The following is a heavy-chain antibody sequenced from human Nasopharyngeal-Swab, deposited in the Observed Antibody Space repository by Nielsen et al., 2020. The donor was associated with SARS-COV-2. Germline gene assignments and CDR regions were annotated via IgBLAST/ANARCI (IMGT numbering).Heavy chain of an antibody. V-gene: IGHV3-9*01. CDR3: AKGGGLGATTASFDY. D-gene: IGHD5-24*01. Sequence: SLKISCAASGFTFDDYAMHWVRQAPGKGLEWVSGISWNSGSIGYADSVKGRFTISRDNAKNSLYLQMNSLRAEDTALYYCAKGGGLGATTASFDYWGQGTLVTVSS. J-gene: IGHJ4*02. CDR1: GFTFDDYA. CDR2: ISWNSGSI.